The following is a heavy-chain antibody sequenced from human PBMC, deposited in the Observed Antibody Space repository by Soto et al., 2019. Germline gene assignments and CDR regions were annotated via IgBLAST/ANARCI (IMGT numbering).Heavy chain of an antibody. D-gene: IGHD2-15*01. Sequence: NPGGSLRLSCAGSGFTFGDSYMSWIRQAPGKGLEWLSYISPGSRYPAYADSVKGRFTISRDNARRSLFLQMTSLTAEDTAMYYCVRGGGGGLFDPWGQGTMVTVPS. CDR2: ISPGSRYP. CDR1: GFTFGDSY. CDR3: VRGGGGGLFDP. J-gene: IGHJ5*02. V-gene: IGHV3-11*06.